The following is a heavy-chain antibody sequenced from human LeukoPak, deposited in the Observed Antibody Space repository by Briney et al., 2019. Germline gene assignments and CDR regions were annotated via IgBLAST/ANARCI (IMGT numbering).Heavy chain of an antibody. CDR1: GFTFSTYA. CDR3: AKSMTLQWRGFFDL. Sequence: GGSLRLSCAASGFTFSTYAMSWVRQAPGKGLEWVSTISDSGANTYYADSVRGRFTISRDNSKNTLYLQKNSLRADDTAIYYCAKSMTLQWRGFFDLWGRGAHVTVSS. J-gene: IGHJ2*01. CDR2: ISDSGANT. V-gene: IGHV3-23*01. D-gene: IGHD6-19*01.